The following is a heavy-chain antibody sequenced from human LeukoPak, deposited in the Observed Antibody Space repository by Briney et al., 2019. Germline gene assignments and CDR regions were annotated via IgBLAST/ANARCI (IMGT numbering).Heavy chain of an antibody. CDR2: IYYSGST. CDR1: GGSISSGGYN. D-gene: IGHD4/OR15-4a*01. V-gene: IGHV4-31*03. J-gene: IGHJ3*02. Sequence: SETLSLTCTVSGGSISSGGYNWRWIRQHSGKGLEWIGNIYYSGSTYYNPSLKSRVTISVDTSKNQFSLKLSSVTAADTAVYYCARTGLTFFDIWGQGTMVTVSS. CDR3: ARTGLTFFDI.